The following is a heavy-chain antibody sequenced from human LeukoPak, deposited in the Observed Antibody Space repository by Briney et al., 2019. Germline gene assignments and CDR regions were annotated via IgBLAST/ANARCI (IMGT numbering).Heavy chain of an antibody. J-gene: IGHJ4*02. CDR3: ARAPDVGTVEL. CDR1: EFTFSSYW. V-gene: IGHV3-7*05. CDR2: INEDGSEP. Sequence: GGSLRLSCAASEFTFSSYWMSWVRQAPGKGLAWVSNINEDGSEPYYVDSVKGRFTISRDNAKNSLYMQMNSLRAEGTAVYYCARAPDVGTVELWGQGTLVTVSS. D-gene: IGHD4-23*01.